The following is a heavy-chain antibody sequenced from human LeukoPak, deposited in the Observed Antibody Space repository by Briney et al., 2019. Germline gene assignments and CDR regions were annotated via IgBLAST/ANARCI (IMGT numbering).Heavy chain of an antibody. J-gene: IGHJ4*02. D-gene: IGHD6-19*01. Sequence: GGSLRLSCAASGFTFSNYWMHWVRQAPGKGLVWVSRINSDGSSISYADSVKGRFTISRDNAKNSLYLQMNSLRAEDTAVYYCARGDNEGSGWFGIDYWGQGTLVTVSS. CDR3: ARGDNEGSGWFGIDY. CDR1: GFTFSNYW. CDR2: INSDGSSI. V-gene: IGHV3-74*01.